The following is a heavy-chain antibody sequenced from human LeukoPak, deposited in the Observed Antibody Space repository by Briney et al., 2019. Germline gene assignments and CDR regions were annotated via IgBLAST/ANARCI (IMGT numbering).Heavy chain of an antibody. D-gene: IGHD3-10*01. CDR3: ARDYHGSGSLTTFDY. CDR1: GYTFTSFY. V-gene: IGHV1-46*01. J-gene: IGHJ4*02. Sequence: ASVKVSCKASGYTFTSFYMHWVRQAPGQGLEWMGIINPRGGSATSAQKFQGRVTLTRDTSTSTVYMELSSLRSEDTAVYYCARDYHGSGSLTTFDYWGQGTLVTVSP. CDR2: INPRGGSA.